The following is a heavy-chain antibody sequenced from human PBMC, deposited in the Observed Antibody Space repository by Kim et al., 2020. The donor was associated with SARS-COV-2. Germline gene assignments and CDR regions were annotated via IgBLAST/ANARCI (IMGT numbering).Heavy chain of an antibody. CDR1: GYSFTSYW. Sequence: GESLKISCKGSGYSFTSYWISWVLQMPGKGLEWMGRIDPSDSYTNYSPSFQGHVTISADKSISTAYLQWSSLKASDTAMYYCARHGYYGSGSYYTGGWFDPWGQGTLVTVSS. V-gene: IGHV5-10-1*01. J-gene: IGHJ5*02. CDR3: ARHGYYGSGSYYTGGWFDP. CDR2: IDPSDSYT. D-gene: IGHD3-10*01.